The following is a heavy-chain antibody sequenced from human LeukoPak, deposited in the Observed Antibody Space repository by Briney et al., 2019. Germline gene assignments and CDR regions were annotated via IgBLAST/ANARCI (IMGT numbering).Heavy chain of an antibody. J-gene: IGHJ6*03. CDR1: GGSISSGSYY. CDR3: ARVWGYSGNYYMDV. CDR2: IYTSGST. D-gene: IGHD5-12*01. V-gene: IGHV4-61*02. Sequence: PSETLSLTCTVSGGSISSGSYYRSWIRQPAGKGLEWIGRIYTSGSTNYNPSLKSRVTISVDTSKNQFSLKLSSVTAADTAVYYCARVWGYSGNYYMDVWGKGTTVTVSS.